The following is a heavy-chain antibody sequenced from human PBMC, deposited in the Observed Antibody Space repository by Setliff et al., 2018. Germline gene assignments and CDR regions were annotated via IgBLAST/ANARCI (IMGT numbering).Heavy chain of an antibody. J-gene: IGHJ6*03. CDR2: IYSSGNT. D-gene: IGHD3-3*01. CDR3: ARMSGFLYMDV. Sequence: GGSLRLSCAGSGFAVSGAYMSWVRQAPGKGLEWVSIIYSSGNTAYTDSVKGRFTISRDTSKNTVYLQMNNVTVDDTAVYYCARMSGFLYMDVWGKGTPVTVSS. CDR1: GFAVSGAY. V-gene: IGHV3-53*01.